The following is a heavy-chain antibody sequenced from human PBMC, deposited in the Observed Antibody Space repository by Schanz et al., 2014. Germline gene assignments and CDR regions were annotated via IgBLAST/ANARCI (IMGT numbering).Heavy chain of an antibody. J-gene: IGHJ5*02. CDR3: ARESVSRTRLFDP. V-gene: IGHV1-2*06. Sequence: QVQVIQSGPEVKKPGASVKVSCKASGYTFTNHYLHWVRQAPGQGLEWMGRISPSSGGTNYAQSFQGRVTMTKDTSINTVYMELSTLTSDDTAVYYCARESVSRTRLFDPWGQGTLVTVSS. CDR1: GYTFTNHY. D-gene: IGHD3-3*01. CDR2: ISPSSGGT.